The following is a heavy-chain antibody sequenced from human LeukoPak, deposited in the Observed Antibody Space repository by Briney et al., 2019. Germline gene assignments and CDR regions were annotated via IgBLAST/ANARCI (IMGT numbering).Heavy chain of an antibody. V-gene: IGHV3-30*18. CDR1: GFTFSNYA. Sequence: PGRSLRLSCAASGFTFSNYAMHWVRQAPGKGLEWVADTLYDGSNKYYADSVKGRFTVSRDNSKNMLWLQMDSLRAGDTAVYYCAKDHDYGDPGYYFDYWGQGTVVTVSS. J-gene: IGHJ4*02. D-gene: IGHD4-17*01. CDR3: AKDHDYGDPGYYFDY. CDR2: TLYDGSNK.